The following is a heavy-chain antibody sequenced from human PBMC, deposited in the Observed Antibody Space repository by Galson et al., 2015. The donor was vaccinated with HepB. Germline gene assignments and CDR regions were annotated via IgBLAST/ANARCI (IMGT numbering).Heavy chain of an antibody. CDR2: IIPIVGTV. V-gene: IGHV1-69*13. CDR1: GDTFNNYA. Sequence: SVKVSCKVSGDTFNNYAVSWVRQAPGQGPEWMGGIIPIVGTVDYAQKFQGRVTITADEFTNTAYMELSSLRSEDTAVYYCARDGVWRAAFNIWGQGTMVTVSS. J-gene: IGHJ3*02. CDR3: ARDGVWRAAFNI.